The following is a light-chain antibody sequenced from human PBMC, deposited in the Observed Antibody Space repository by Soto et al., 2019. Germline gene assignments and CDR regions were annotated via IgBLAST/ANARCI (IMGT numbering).Light chain of an antibody. CDR1: QDIRDD. V-gene: IGKV1-13*02. CDR3: QQSNSFWT. CDR2: DVS. Sequence: AIQMTQFPSSVSASVGDRVTVACRASQDIRDDLGWYQQKPGKDPKLLIYDVSSLESGVPSSFSGSGSGTEFTLTISSLQPDDVATYYCQQSNSFWTFGQGTKGDIK. J-gene: IGKJ1*01.